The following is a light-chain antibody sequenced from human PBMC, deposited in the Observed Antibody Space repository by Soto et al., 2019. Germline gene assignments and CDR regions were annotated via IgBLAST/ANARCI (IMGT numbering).Light chain of an antibody. CDR3: AAWDDSLNGVV. CDR1: SSNVGSYT. V-gene: IGLV1-44*01. J-gene: IGLJ2*01. Sequence: QSVLTQPPSASGTPGQRVTISCSGGSSNVGSYTVYWYQQLPGTAPKVLIYSGNRRPSGVPARFSGSKSGTSASLAISGLQSEDEADYYCAAWDDSLNGVVFGGGTKLTVL. CDR2: SGN.